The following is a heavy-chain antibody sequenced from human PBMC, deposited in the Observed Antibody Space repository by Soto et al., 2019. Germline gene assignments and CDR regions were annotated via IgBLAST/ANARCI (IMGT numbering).Heavy chain of an antibody. V-gene: IGHV3-30-3*01. D-gene: IGHD1-26*01. Sequence: QVQLVESGGGVVQPGRSLRLSCAASGFTFSSYAMHWVRQAPGKGLEWVAVISYDGSNKYYADSVKGRFTISRDNSKNTLYLQMNSLRAEDTAVYYGARAGSREDYWGQGTLVTVSS. CDR3: ARAGSREDY. CDR1: GFTFSSYA. CDR2: ISYDGSNK. J-gene: IGHJ4*02.